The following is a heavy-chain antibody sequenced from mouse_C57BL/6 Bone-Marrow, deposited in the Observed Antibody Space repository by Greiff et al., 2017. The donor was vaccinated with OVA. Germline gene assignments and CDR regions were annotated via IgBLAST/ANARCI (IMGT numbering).Heavy chain of an antibody. CDR3: AIPGSTFAY. J-gene: IGHJ3*01. CDR2: IYPGDGDT. D-gene: IGHD1-1*01. V-gene: IGHV1-82*01. CDR1: GYAFSSSW. Sequence: LVEPGASVKISCKASGYAFSSSWMNWVKQRPGKGLEWIGRIYPGDGDTNYNGKFKGKATLTADKSSSTAYMQLSSLTSEDSAVYFCAIPGSTFAYWGQGTLVTVSA.